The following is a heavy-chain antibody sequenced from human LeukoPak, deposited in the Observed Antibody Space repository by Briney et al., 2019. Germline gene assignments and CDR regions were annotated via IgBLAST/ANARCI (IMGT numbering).Heavy chain of an antibody. CDR1: GGSINNYY. J-gene: IGHJ4*02. CDR2: IYDSGNS. V-gene: IGHV4-59*01. CDR3: TRDQTPYY. Sequence: SETLSLTCTVSGGSINNYYWSWIRQPPGKGLEWIGYIYDSGNSNYSPSLKSRVTISVDTSKNQFSLKLTSVTAADTAVYYCTRDQTPYYWGQGTLVTVSS.